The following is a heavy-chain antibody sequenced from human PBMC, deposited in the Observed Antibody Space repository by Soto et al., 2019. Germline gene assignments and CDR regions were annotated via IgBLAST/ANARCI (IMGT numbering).Heavy chain of an antibody. Sequence: QVQLQQWGAGLLKPSETLSLTCAVYGGFVSSGSYYWSWIRQPPGKGLEWIGEMSHSGGTHFNPSLKRRVTISVDTSKNQFSLKMSSVTAADTALYYCARVERGTATTVVDAFDIWGPGTMVTDSS. CDR3: ARVERGTATTVVDAFDI. CDR1: GGFVSSGSYY. D-gene: IGHD1-1*01. J-gene: IGHJ3*02. V-gene: IGHV4-34*01. CDR2: MSHSGGT.